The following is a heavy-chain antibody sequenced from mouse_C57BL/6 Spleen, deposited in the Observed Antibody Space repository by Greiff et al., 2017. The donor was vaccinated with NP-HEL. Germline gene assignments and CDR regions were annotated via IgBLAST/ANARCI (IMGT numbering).Heavy chain of an antibody. Sequence: VQLQEPGAELARPGASVKMSCKASGYTFTSYTMHWVKQRPGQGLEWIGYINPSSGYTKYNQKFKDKATLTADKSSSTAYMQLSSLTSEDSAVYYCARWLLREDYAMDYWGQGTSVTVSS. D-gene: IGHD2-3*01. CDR3: ARWLLREDYAMDY. V-gene: IGHV1-4*01. CDR2: INPSSGYT. CDR1: GYTFTSYT. J-gene: IGHJ4*01.